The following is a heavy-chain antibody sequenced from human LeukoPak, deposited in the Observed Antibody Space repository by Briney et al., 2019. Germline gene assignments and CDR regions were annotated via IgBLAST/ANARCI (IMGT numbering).Heavy chain of an antibody. CDR1: GFTFSSYG. Sequence: GGSLRLSCAASGFTFSSYGMHWVRQAPGKGLEWVAVISYDGSNKYYADSVKGRSTISRDNSKNTLYLQMNSLRAEDTAVYYCAKDSINYDSSGYYYFDYWGQGTLVTVSS. V-gene: IGHV3-30*18. D-gene: IGHD3-22*01. CDR3: AKDSINYDSSGYYYFDY. J-gene: IGHJ4*02. CDR2: ISYDGSNK.